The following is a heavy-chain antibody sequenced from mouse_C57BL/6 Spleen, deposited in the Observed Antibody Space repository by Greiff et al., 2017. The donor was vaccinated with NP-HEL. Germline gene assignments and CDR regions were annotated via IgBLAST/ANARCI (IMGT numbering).Heavy chain of an antibody. CDR2: INPSSGYT. V-gene: IGHV1-7*01. J-gene: IGHJ4*01. CDR3: ARSPFTTVVAPYYAMDY. Sequence: QVQLQQSGAELAKPGASVKLSCKASGYTFTSYWMHWVKQRPGQGLEWLGYINPSSGYTKYNQKFKDKATLTSDKSSSTAYMQLSSLTYDDSAVYYCARSPFTTVVAPYYAMDYWGQGTSVTVSS. D-gene: IGHD1-1*01. CDR1: GYTFTSYW.